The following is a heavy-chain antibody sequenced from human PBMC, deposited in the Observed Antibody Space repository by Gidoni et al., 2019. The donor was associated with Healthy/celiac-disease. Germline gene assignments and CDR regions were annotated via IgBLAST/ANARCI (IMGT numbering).Heavy chain of an antibody. J-gene: IGHJ4*02. CDR3: ARVYGLHYSSGIDY. CDR1: GFTFSSYA. D-gene: IGHD6-19*01. CDR2: ISYDGSNK. Sequence: QVQLVESGGGVVQPGRSLRLSCAASGFTFSSYAMHWVRQAPGKGLEWVAVISYDGSNKYYADSVKGRFTISRDNSKNTLYLQMNSLRAEDTAVYYCARVYGLHYSSGIDYWGQGTLVTVSS. V-gene: IGHV3-30-3*01.